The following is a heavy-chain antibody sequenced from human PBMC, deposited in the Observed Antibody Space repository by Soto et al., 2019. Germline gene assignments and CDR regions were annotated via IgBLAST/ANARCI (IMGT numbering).Heavy chain of an antibody. CDR1: GFTFSSYA. CDR3: ANRRGAYDYVWGSDNY. J-gene: IGHJ4*02. CDR2: ISGSGGST. V-gene: IGHV3-23*01. Sequence: EVQLLESGGGLVQPGGSLRLSCAASGFTFSSYAMSWVRQAPGKGLEWVSAISGSGGSTYYADSVKGRFTISRDNSKNTLYLQMNSLRAEETAVYYCANRRGAYDYVWGSDNYWGQGTLVTVSS. D-gene: IGHD3-16*01.